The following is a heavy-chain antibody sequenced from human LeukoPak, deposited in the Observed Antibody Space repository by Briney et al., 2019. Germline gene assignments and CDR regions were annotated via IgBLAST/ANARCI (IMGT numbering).Heavy chain of an antibody. CDR3: AILGYCSSTSCSHHHFDY. Sequence: SETLSLTCTVSGGSISSSSYYWGWLRQPPGTGLEWIGSIYYSGSTYYNPSLKSRVTISVDTSKNQFSLKLSSVTAADTAVYYCAILGYCSSTSCSHHHFDYWGQGTLVTVSS. D-gene: IGHD2-2*01. CDR1: GGSISSSSYY. V-gene: IGHV4-39*01. J-gene: IGHJ4*02. CDR2: IYYSGST.